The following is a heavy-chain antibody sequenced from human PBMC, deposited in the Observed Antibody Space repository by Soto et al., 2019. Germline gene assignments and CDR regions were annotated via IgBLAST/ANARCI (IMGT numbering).Heavy chain of an antibody. D-gene: IGHD3-3*01. CDR1: GYTFTSYD. CDR3: ARGLDTIFGVVIIQNNWFDP. Sequence: ASVKVSCKASGYTFTSYDINWVRQATGQGLEWMGWMNPNSGNTGYAQKFQGRVTMTRNTSISTAYMELSSLRSEDTAVYYCARGLDTIFGVVIIQNNWFDPWGQGTLVTVSS. V-gene: IGHV1-8*01. CDR2: MNPNSGNT. J-gene: IGHJ5*02.